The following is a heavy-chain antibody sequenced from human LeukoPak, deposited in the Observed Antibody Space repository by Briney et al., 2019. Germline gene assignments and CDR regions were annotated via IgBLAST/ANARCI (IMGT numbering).Heavy chain of an antibody. CDR2: ISSSSSYI. J-gene: IGHJ4*02. D-gene: IGHD5-18*01. Sequence: PGGSLRLSCAASGFTLSSYWMHWVRQAPGKGLEWVSSISSSSSYIYYADSVKGRFTISRDNSKNTLYLQMNSLRAEDAAVYYCASPDTGMAIYYWGQGTLVTVSS. CDR3: ASPDTGMAIYY. CDR1: GFTLSSYW. V-gene: IGHV3-21*04.